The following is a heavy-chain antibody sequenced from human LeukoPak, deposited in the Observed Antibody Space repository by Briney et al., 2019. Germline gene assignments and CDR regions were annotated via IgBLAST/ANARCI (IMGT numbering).Heavy chain of an antibody. V-gene: IGHV1-8*01. J-gene: IGHJ6*02. CDR1: GYTFTTYD. CDR2: MNPNSGNT. D-gene: IGHD2-15*01. CDR3: TRERSGNYGMDV. Sequence: ASVKVSCKASGYTFTTYDINWVRQATGQGLEWMGWMNPNSGNTGYAHKFQGRVTMTRNTSINTAYMELSSLRSEDTAVYFCTRERSGNYGMDVWGQGTTVNVSS.